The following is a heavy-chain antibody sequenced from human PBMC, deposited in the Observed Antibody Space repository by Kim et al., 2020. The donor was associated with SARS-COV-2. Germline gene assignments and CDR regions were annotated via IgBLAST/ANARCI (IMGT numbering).Heavy chain of an antibody. D-gene: IGHD7-27*01. CDR3: AKDHERGIMSTVYYYMDV. J-gene: IGHJ6*03. V-gene: IGHV3-30*02. Sequence: VKGRFTISRDNSKNTLYLQMNSLRAEDTAVYYCAKDHERGIMSTVYYYMDVWGKGTTVTVSS.